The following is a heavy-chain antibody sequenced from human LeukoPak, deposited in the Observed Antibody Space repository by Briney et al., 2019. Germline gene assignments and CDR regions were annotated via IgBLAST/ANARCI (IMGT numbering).Heavy chain of an antibody. CDR2: IKEDGGEK. D-gene: IGHD2-15*01. CDR1: GFTFSSYA. J-gene: IGHJ4*02. V-gene: IGHV3-7*01. Sequence: GGSLRLSCAASGFTFSSYAMSWVRQAPGKGLEWVANIKEDGGEKDYVDSVKGRFTISRDNAKNSLYLQMNSLGAEDTAVYYCARGYCSGGSCFDYWGQGTLVTVSS. CDR3: ARGYCSGGSCFDY.